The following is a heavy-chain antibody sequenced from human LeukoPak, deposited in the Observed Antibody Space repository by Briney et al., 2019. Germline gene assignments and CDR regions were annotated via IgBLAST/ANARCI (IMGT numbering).Heavy chain of an antibody. D-gene: IGHD3/OR15-3a*01. CDR1: GFTFSDYA. V-gene: IGHV3-30*04. CDR3: AREVNLDWLWGTFDY. CDR2: ISDDGNNK. Sequence: GGSPRLSCAASGFTFSDYAIHGVRQAPGKGLEWVAFISDDGNNKHYADSVKGRFTISRDNSKNTLYLQTNSLGPADTAVYYCAREVNLDWLWGTFDYWGQGTLVTVSS. J-gene: IGHJ4*02.